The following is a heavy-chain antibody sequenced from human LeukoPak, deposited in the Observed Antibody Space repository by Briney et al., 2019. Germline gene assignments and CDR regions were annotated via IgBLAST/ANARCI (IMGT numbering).Heavy chain of an antibody. Sequence: PGGSLRLSCAASGFTFSSYGMHWVRQAPGKGLEWVAVISYDGSNKYYADSVKGRFTISRDNSKNTLYLQMNSLRAEDTAVYYCANFVRGSGSYYNVYYMDVWGKGTTVTVSS. J-gene: IGHJ6*03. V-gene: IGHV3-30*18. CDR3: ANFVRGSGSYYNVYYMDV. D-gene: IGHD3-10*01. CDR1: GFTFSSYG. CDR2: ISYDGSNK.